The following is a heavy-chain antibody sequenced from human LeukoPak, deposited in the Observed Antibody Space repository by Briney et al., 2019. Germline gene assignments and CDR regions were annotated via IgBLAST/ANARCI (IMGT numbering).Heavy chain of an antibody. CDR2: IYYSGTT. CDR3: ARGFYSPAY. V-gene: IGHV4-59*01. CDR1: GGPISSDY. J-gene: IGHJ4*02. Sequence: PSETLSLTCTVSGGPISSDYWSWIRQPPGKGLEWIGYIYYSGTTYYNPSLKSRVTISVDTSKNQFSLRLNSVSAADTAVYYCARGFYSPAYWGQGTLVTVSP. D-gene: IGHD4-11*01.